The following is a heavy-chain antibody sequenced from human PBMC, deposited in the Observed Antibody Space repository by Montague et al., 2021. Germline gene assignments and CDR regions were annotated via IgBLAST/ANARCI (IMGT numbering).Heavy chain of an antibody. J-gene: IGHJ5*02. D-gene: IGHD3-10*01. V-gene: IGHV4-59*08. CDR3: AKQDYFVSVTSYNGFDP. Sequence: SETLSLTCTVSSGSIFHAHWSWVRQPPGKGLEWLGSMFYCGATSNNPSLTLRVPMSIDTSTNQFSLKLKFVTAAATAVYDCAKQDYFVSVTSYNGFDPWGQGTLVTVSS. CDR1: SGSIFHAH. CDR2: MFYCGAT.